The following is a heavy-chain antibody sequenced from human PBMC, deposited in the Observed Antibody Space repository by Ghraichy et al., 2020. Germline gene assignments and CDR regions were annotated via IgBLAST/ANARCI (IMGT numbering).Heavy chain of an antibody. CDR1: GFTFSSYS. J-gene: IGHJ4*02. V-gene: IGHV3-21*01. CDR3: ARRTFISGSCDY. D-gene: IGHD1-26*01. Sequence: LTCAASGFTFSSYSMNWVRQAPGKGLEWVSSISSSSSYIYYADSVKGRFTISRDNAKNSLYLQMNSLRAEDTAVYYCARRTFISGSCDYWGQGTLVTVSS. CDR2: ISSSSSYI.